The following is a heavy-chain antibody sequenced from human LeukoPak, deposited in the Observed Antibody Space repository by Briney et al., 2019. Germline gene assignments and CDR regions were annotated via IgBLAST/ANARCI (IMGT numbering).Heavy chain of an antibody. CDR1: GFTFSSYS. D-gene: IGHD2-21*02. Sequence: GGSLRLSCAASGFTFSSYSMNWVRQAPGKGLEWVSSISSSSSYIYYADSVKGRFTISRDNAKNSLYPQMNSLRAEDTAVYYCARGGDPYYFDYWGQGTLVTVSS. CDR2: ISSSSSYI. CDR3: ARGGDPYYFDY. V-gene: IGHV3-21*01. J-gene: IGHJ4*02.